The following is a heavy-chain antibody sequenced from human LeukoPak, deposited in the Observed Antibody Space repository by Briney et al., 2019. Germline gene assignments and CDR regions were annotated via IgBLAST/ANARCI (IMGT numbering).Heavy chain of an antibody. CDR1: GGTFSSYA. CDR3: ARDARAYYDFWSGYSDWFDP. D-gene: IGHD3-3*01. CDR2: MNPNSGNT. Sequence: ASVKVSCKASGGTFSSYAINWVRQATGQGLEWMGWMNPNSGNTGYAQKFQGRVTITRNTSISTAYMELSSLRSEDTAVYYCARDARAYYDFWSGYSDWFDPWGQGTLVTVFS. V-gene: IGHV1-8*03. J-gene: IGHJ5*02.